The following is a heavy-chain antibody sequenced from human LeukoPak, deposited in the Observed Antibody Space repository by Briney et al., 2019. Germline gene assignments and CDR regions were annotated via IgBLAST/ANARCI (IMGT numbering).Heavy chain of an antibody. CDR1: GFTFSSYE. J-gene: IGHJ4*02. V-gene: IGHV3-48*03. D-gene: IGHD2-8*01. Sequence: GGSLRLSCAASGFTFSSYEMNWVRQAPGKGLEWVSYISSSGSTIYYADSVKGRFTISRDNAKNSLYLQMNSLRAEDAAVYYCAKDSRPYCTNGVCSPFDYWGQGTLVTVSS. CDR3: AKDSRPYCTNGVCSPFDY. CDR2: ISSSGSTI.